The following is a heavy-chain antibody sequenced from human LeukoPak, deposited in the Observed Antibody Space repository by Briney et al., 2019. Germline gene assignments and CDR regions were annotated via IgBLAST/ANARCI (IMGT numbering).Heavy chain of an antibody. CDR2: ITSSGTYI. CDR3: AKSKAPVGASGDAFDI. D-gene: IGHD1-26*01. J-gene: IGHJ3*02. Sequence: GGSLGLSCAASGFDFNNYNMNWVRQAPGKGLEWVSSITSSGTYIYYADSVKGRFTISRDNSKNTLYLQMNSLRAEDTAVYYCAKSKAPVGASGDAFDIWGQGTMVTVSS. CDR1: GFDFNNYN. V-gene: IGHV3-21*04.